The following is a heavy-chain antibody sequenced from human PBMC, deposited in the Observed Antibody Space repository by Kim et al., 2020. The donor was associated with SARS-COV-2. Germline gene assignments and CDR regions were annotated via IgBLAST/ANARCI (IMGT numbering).Heavy chain of an antibody. CDR1: GFTFSSYA. D-gene: IGHD2-21*01. V-gene: IGHV3-23*01. Sequence: GGSLRLSCAASGFTFSSYAMSWVRQAPGKGLEWVSAISGSGDNTYYADSVKGRFTISRDNSKNTLYLQMNSLRAEDTAVYYCAKDEHIPYYYYYYYGMDVWGQGTTVTVSS. CDR3: AKDEHIPYYYYYYYGMDV. CDR2: ISGSGDNT. J-gene: IGHJ6*02.